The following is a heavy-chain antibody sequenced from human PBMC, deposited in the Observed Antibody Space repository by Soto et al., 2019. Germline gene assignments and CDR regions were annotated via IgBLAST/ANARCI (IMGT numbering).Heavy chain of an antibody. CDR3: ARDLGDDSSGYNAFDI. CDR1: GYTFTNYA. CDR2: INAGNGNR. D-gene: IGHD3-22*01. J-gene: IGHJ3*02. V-gene: IGHV1-3*01. Sequence: ASVKVSCKASGYTFTNYAMHWVRQAPGQRLEWMGWINAGNGNRKYSQKFQGRVTITRDTSASTAYMELSSLRSEDTAVYYCARDLGDDSSGYNAFDIWGQGTMVTVSS.